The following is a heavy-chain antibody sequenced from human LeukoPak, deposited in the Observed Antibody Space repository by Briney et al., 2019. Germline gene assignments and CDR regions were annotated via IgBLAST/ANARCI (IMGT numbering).Heavy chain of an antibody. V-gene: IGHV3-30*02. J-gene: IGHJ5*02. Sequence: PGGSLRLSCAASGFTFSSYGMHWVRQAPGKGLEWVAFIRYDGSNKYYADSVKGRFTISRDNSKSTLYLQMNSLRAEDTAVYYCAKDIVTSQNWFDPWGQGTLVTVSS. D-gene: IGHD2/OR15-2a*01. CDR3: AKDIVTSQNWFDP. CDR2: IRYDGSNK. CDR1: GFTFSSYG.